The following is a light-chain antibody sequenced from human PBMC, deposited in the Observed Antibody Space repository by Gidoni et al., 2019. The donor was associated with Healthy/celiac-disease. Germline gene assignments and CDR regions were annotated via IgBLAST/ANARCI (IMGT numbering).Light chain of an antibody. V-gene: IGKV3-20*01. CDR2: GAS. Sequence: IVLTQSPGPLSWSPGERATLSCRASQSVSSSYLAWYQQKPGQAPRLPIYGASSRATGIPDRFSGSGSGTDFTLTISRLEPEDFAVYYCQQYGSATWTFXQXTKVEIK. J-gene: IGKJ1*01. CDR1: QSVSSSY. CDR3: QQYGSATWT.